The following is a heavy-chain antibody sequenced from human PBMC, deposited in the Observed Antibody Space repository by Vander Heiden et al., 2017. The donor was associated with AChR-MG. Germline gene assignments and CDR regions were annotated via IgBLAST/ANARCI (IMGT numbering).Heavy chain of an antibody. V-gene: IGHV3-21*01. CDR2: ISSSSSYI. D-gene: IGHD4-17*01. CDR3: ARDGDDYGGNTIDY. Sequence: EVQLVESGGGLVKPGGSLRLSCAASGFTFSSYSMNWVRQAPGKGLEWVSSISSSSSYIYYADSVKGRFTISRDNAKNSLYLQMNSLRAEDTAVYYCARDGDDYGGNTIDYWGQGTLVTVSS. J-gene: IGHJ4*02. CDR1: GFTFSSYS.